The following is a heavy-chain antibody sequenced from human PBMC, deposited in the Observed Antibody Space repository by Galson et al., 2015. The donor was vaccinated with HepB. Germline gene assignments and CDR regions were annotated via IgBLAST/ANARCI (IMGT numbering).Heavy chain of an antibody. V-gene: IGHV3-30-3*01. Sequence: SLRLSCAASGFTFSSYAMHWVRQAPGKGLEWVAVISYDGSNKYYADSVKGRFTISRDNSKNTLYLQMNSLRAEDTAVYYCARDRLLLWFGELSSRGMDVWGQGTTVTVSS. D-gene: IGHD3-10*01. CDR2: ISYDGSNK. CDR1: GFTFSSYA. J-gene: IGHJ6*02. CDR3: ARDRLLLWFGELSSRGMDV.